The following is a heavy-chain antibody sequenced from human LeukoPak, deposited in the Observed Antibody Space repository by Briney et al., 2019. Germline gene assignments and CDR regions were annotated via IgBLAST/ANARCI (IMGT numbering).Heavy chain of an antibody. Sequence: GGSLRLSCAASGFTFSSYSMNWVRQAPGKGLEWVSSISSSSSHIYYADSVRGRFTISRDNAKNSLYLQMNSLRAEDTAVYSCARGVSGSYGALFDSWGQGTLVTVSS. J-gene: IGHJ4*02. CDR1: GFTFSSYS. CDR2: ISSSSSHI. V-gene: IGHV3-21*01. CDR3: ARGVSGSYGALFDS. D-gene: IGHD1-26*01.